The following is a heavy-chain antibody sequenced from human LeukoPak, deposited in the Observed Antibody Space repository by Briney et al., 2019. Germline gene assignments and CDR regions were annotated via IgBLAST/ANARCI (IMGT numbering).Heavy chain of an antibody. D-gene: IGHD1-26*01. CDR3: ARDQKRGMSWELLRAQTYDAFDI. V-gene: IGHV4-61*05. CDR2: IYYSGST. J-gene: IGHJ3*02. CDR1: GDSVTSSHYY. Sequence: SETLSLTCSVSGDSVTSSHYYWGWIRQPPGKRMEWIGYIYYSGSTNYNPSLKSRVTISVDTSKNQFSLKLSSVTAADTAVYYCARDQKRGMSWELLRAQTYDAFDIWGQGTMVTVSS.